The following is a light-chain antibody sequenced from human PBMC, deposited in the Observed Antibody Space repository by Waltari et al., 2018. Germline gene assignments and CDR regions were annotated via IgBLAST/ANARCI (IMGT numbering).Light chain of an antibody. CDR2: GAS. V-gene: IGKV3D-20*02. CDR3: QQYSNWHS. CDR1: QSVSSS. J-gene: IGKJ2*03. Sequence: EIVLTQSPATLSLSPGERATLSCRASQSVSSSLAWYQQKPGQAPRLLIYGASSRATGIPDRFSGSGSGTDFTLTISSLEPEDFAVYYCQQYSNWHSFGQGTKVEIK.